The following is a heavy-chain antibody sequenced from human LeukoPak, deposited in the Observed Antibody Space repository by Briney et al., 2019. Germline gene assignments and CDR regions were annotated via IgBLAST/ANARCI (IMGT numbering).Heavy chain of an antibody. J-gene: IGHJ4*02. Sequence: ASVKVSCKASGYTFTSYDINWVRQATGHGLEWMGWMNPNSGNTGYAQKFQGRVTMTRNTSISTAYMELSSLRSEDTAVYYCARCAHPNGRRAHGYNYFDYWGQGTLVTVSS. CDR1: GYTFTSYD. D-gene: IGHD5-12*01. V-gene: IGHV1-8*01. CDR2: MNPNSGNT. CDR3: ARCAHPNGRRAHGYNYFDY.